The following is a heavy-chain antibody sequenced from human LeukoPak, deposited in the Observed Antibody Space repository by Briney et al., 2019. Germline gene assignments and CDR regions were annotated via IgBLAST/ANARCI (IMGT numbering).Heavy chain of an antibody. CDR1: GGTFSSYA. D-gene: IGHD3-10*01. Sequence: SVKVSCKASGGTFSSYAISWVRQAPGQGLEWMGGIIPIFGTANYAQKFQGRVTITTDESTSTAYMELSSLRSEDTAVDYCAREWRGSGNWFDSWGRGPLVTVSS. CDR2: IIPIFGTA. J-gene: IGHJ5*01. V-gene: IGHV1-69*05. CDR3: AREWRGSGNWFDS.